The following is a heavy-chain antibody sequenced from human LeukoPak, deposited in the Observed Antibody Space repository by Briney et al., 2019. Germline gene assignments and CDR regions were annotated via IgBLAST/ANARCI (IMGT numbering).Heavy chain of an antibody. Sequence: SETLSLTCAVYGGSFKDYFWTWIRQPPGKGLEWIGEINHSGSTNYSPSLKSRVTISVDTSKNQFSLKLSSVTAADTAVYYCARTLLWSARWFDPWGQGTLVTVSS. CDR3: ARTLLWSARWFDP. J-gene: IGHJ5*02. V-gene: IGHV4-34*01. CDR2: INHSGST. CDR1: GGSFKDYF. D-gene: IGHD3-10*01.